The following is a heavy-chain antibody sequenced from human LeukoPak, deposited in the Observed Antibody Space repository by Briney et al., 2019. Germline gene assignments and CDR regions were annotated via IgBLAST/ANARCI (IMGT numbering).Heavy chain of an antibody. J-gene: IGHJ4*02. Sequence: GGSLRLSCAASGFTFSNYAMSWVRQAPGKGLEWVSAISGSGGITYYADSVKGRFTISRDNFNNTLNLQMNSLRAEDTAVYYCAKRPEAAAGTGFDYWGQGTLDTVSS. CDR2: ISGSGGIT. V-gene: IGHV3-23*01. CDR1: GFTFSNYA. CDR3: AKRPEAAAGTGFDY. D-gene: IGHD6-13*01.